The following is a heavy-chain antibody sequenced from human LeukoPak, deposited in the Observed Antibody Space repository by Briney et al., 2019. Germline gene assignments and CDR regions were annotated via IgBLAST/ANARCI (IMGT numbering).Heavy chain of an antibody. CDR1: GGSISSGGYY. D-gene: IGHD4-17*01. CDR2: IYYSGST. CDR3: ARDPTTVTKGLDI. Sequence: SETLSLTCTVSGGSISSGGYYWSWIRQHPGKGLEWIGYIYYSGSTYYNPSLKSRVTISVDTSKNQFSLKLSSVTAADTAVYYCARDPTTVTKGLDIWGQGTMVTVSS. J-gene: IGHJ3*02. V-gene: IGHV4-31*03.